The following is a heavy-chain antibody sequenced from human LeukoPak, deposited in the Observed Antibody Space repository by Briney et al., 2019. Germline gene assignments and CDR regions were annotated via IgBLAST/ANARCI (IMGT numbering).Heavy chain of an antibody. J-gene: IGHJ3*02. CDR2: IYYSGST. CDR1: GGSISSSSYY. V-gene: IGHV4-39*07. CDR3: ARVVVVPAASTSYAFDI. D-gene: IGHD2-2*01. Sequence: SETLFLTCTVSGGSISSSSYYWGWIRQPPGKGLEWIGSIYYSGSTYYNPSLKSRVTISVDTSKNQFSLKLSSVTAADTAVYYCARVVVVPAASTSYAFDIWGQGTMVTVSS.